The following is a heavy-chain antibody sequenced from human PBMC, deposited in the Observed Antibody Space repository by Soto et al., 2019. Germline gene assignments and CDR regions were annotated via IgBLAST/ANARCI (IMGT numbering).Heavy chain of an antibody. J-gene: IGHJ4*02. Sequence: QVQLVESGGGVVQPGRSLRLSCAASGFTFSSYAMHWVRQAPGKGLEWVAVISYDGSNKYYADSVKGRFTISRDNSKNTLYLQMNSLRAEDTAVYYCARGDIVVVVAATLDYWGQATLVTVSS. CDR1: GFTFSSYA. CDR2: ISYDGSNK. V-gene: IGHV3-30-3*01. CDR3: ARGDIVVVVAATLDY. D-gene: IGHD2-15*01.